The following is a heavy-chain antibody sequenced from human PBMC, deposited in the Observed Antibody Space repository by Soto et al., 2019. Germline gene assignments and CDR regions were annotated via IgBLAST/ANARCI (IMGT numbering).Heavy chain of an antibody. J-gene: IGHJ4*02. CDR2: IYYSGSP. CDR1: GGSISSGGYY. Sequence: SETLSLTCTVSGGSISSGGYYWSWIRQHPGKGLEWIGYIYYSGSPYYNPALKSRVTISVDTSKNQFSLKLSSVTAADTAVYYCARGTTVTTPFDYWGQGTLVTVSS. CDR3: ARGTTVTTPFDY. V-gene: IGHV4-31*03. D-gene: IGHD4-17*01.